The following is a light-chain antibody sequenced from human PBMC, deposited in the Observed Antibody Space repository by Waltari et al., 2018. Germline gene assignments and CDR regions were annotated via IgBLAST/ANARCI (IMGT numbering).Light chain of an antibody. CDR3: MQALQPPWT. Sequence: DIVVTQSPLSLPVTPGEPASISCRSTQSLLQSNAYNYLDWYLQKPGQAPQLLVFLGSNRASGVPDRFSGSGSGTNFTLNISRVEAEDVGVYYCMQALQPPWTFGQGTKVEI. J-gene: IGKJ1*01. V-gene: IGKV2-28*01. CDR1: QSLLQSNAYNY. CDR2: LGS.